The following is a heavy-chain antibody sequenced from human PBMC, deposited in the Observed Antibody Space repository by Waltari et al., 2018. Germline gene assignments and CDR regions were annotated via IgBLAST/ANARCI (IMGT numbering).Heavy chain of an antibody. CDR2: IIPIFGTA. J-gene: IGHJ4*02. Sequence: VQLVQSDAEVKKPRSSVKVSGQSPRRTVSSYGISWVRQAPGQGLEWMGGIIPIFGTANYAQKFQGRVTITADESTSTAYMELSSLRSEDTAVYYCARESITGTYYFDYWGQGTLVTVSS. D-gene: IGHD1-20*01. CDR3: ARESITGTYYFDY. V-gene: IGHV1-69*01. CDR1: RRTVSSYG.